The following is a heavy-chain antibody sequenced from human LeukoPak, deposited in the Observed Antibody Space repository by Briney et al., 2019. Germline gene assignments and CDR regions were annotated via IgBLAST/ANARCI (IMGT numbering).Heavy chain of an antibody. CDR3: ARDHYSSGWDIYYFDY. V-gene: IGHV3-7*01. J-gene: IGHJ4*02. CDR2: IKQDGSEK. D-gene: IGHD6-19*01. Sequence: PGGSLRLSCAASGFTFSRHWMSWVRQAPGKGLEWVANIKQDGSEKYYVDSVKGRFTISRDNAKKSLYLQMNSLRAEDTAVYYCARDHYSSGWDIYYFDYWGQGTLVTVSS. CDR1: GFTFSRHW.